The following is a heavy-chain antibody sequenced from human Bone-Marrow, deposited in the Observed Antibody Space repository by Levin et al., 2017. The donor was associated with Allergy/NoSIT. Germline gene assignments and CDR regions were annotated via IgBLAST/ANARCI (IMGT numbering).Heavy chain of an antibody. J-gene: IGHJ3*02. CDR3: ARYNYEYNALDI. D-gene: IGHD5-18*01. V-gene: IGHV3-13*01. CDR1: GFTFRTHD. Sequence: GGSLRLSCTASGFTFRTHDMHWVRQGTGKGLEWVSTIGTAGDTYYPDSVRGRFTISRENAKNSLYLQMNGLSAGDTAVYYCARYNYEYNALDIWGQGTMVTVSS. CDR2: IGTAGDT.